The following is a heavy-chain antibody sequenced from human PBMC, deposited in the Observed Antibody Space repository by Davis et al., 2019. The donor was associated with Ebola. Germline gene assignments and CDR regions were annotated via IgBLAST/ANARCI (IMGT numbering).Heavy chain of an antibody. D-gene: IGHD3-22*01. J-gene: IGHJ5*02. V-gene: IGHV1-69*04. CDR2: IIPILGIA. CDR1: VGTFSSYA. Sequence: SVKVSCKASVGTFSSYAISWVRQAPGQGLEWMGRIIPILGIANYAQKFQGRVTITADKSTSTAYMELSSLRSEDTAVYYCARVDGGYYYDSSGYYFNWFDPWGQGTLVTVSS. CDR3: ARVDGGYYYDSSGYYFNWFDP.